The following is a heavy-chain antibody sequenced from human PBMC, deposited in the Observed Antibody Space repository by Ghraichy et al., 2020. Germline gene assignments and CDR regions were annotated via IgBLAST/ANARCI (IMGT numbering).Heavy chain of an antibody. CDR2: VRGRGGRT. Sequence: GGGGGGGAAVRGRGGRTYDADAVKGRVTISRDNSKNTRSLQMNSLRAEDTAVYYCANQDYYWGQGTLVTVSS. J-gene: IGHJ4*02. V-gene: IGHV3-23*01. CDR3: ANQDYY.